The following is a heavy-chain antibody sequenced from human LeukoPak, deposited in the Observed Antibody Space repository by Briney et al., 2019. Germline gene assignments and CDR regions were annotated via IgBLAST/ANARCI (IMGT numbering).Heavy chain of an antibody. V-gene: IGHV1-18*01. Sequence: VSVKVSCKASGYTFTSYGISWVRQAPGQGLEWMGWISAYNGNTNYAQKLQGRVTMTTDTSTSTAYMELRSLRSDDTAVYYCARERYSYGAFDYWGQGTLVTVSS. J-gene: IGHJ4*02. D-gene: IGHD5-18*01. CDR1: GYTFTSYG. CDR2: ISAYNGNT. CDR3: ARERYSYGAFDY.